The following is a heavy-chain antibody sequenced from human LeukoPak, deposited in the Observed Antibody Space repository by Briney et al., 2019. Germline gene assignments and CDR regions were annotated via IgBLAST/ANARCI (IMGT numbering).Heavy chain of an antibody. CDR3: ARVSREYYYDSSGHAIDY. CDR1: GFTVSSNY. D-gene: IGHD3-22*01. CDR2: ISSSSSYI. Sequence: GGSLRLSCAASGFTVSSNYMSWVRQAPGKGLEWVSSISSSSSYIYYADSVKGRFTISRDNAKNSLYLQMNSLRAEDTAVYYCARVSREYYYDSSGHAIDYWGQGTLVTVSS. J-gene: IGHJ4*02. V-gene: IGHV3-21*01.